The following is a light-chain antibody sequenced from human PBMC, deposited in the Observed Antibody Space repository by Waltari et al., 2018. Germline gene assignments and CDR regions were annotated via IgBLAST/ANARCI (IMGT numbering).Light chain of an antibody. Sequence: SYVLTQPPSVSVAPGETANIICGGDNIGSKSVHWYHQKPGQAPVLVIYYDNDRPAVIPARFSGSNSGNTATLTSARVEAGDEADYFCQVWDTGSDQVVFGGGTKLSVL. V-gene: IGLV3-21*04. CDR1: NIGSKS. CDR3: QVWDTGSDQVV. CDR2: YDN. J-gene: IGLJ2*01.